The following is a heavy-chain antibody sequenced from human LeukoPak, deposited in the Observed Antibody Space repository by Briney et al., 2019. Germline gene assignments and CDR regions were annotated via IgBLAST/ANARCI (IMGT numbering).Heavy chain of an antibody. CDR3: ARDWYSSSWYESVLFRDGMDV. V-gene: IGHV4-39*07. CDR2: IYYSGST. D-gene: IGHD6-13*01. CDR1: GGSISSSSYY. Sequence: SETLSLTCTVSGGSISSSSYYWGWIRQPPGKGLEWIGSIYYSGSTYYNPSLKSRVTISVDTSKNQFSLKLSSVTAADTAVYYCARDWYSSSWYESVLFRDGMDVWGQGTTVTVSS. J-gene: IGHJ6*02.